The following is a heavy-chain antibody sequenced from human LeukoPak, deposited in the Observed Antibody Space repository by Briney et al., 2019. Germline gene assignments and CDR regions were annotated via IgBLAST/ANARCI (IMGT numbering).Heavy chain of an antibody. CDR1: GYTFTSYG. CDR2: ISAYNGNT. D-gene: IGHD4-23*01. V-gene: IGHV1-18*01. CDR3: ARDVVGNSASQIGSTDAFDI. J-gene: IGHJ3*02. Sequence: ASVKVSCKASGYTFTSYGISWVRQAPGQGLEWMGWISAYNGNTNYAQKLQGRVTMTTDTSTSTAYMELRSLRSDDTAVYYCARDVVGNSASQIGSTDAFDIWGQGTMVTVSS.